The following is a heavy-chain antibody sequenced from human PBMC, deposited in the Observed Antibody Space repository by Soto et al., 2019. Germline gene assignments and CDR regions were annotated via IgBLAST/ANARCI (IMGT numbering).Heavy chain of an antibody. D-gene: IGHD3-10*01. J-gene: IGHJ5*02. CDR2: INVYNGNT. CDR3: ARGVGSGSYYNQYNWFDP. V-gene: IGHV1-18*01. CDR1: GYTFTNYG. Sequence: QVQLVQSGGEVKKPGASVKVSCKASGYTFTNYGISWVRQAPGQGLEWMGWINVYNGNTKYAQKVQGRVTMTTTTPTXTXNMELRSLRSDDTAVYYCARGVGSGSYYNQYNWFDPWGQGTLVTVSS.